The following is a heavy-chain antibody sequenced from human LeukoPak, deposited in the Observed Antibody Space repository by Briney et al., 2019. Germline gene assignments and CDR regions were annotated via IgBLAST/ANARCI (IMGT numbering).Heavy chain of an antibody. CDR3: VRDASGSASYYYYGMDV. J-gene: IGHJ6*02. Sequence: GRSLRLSCAASGFTFNNYALHWVRQAPGKGLEWLAVISYDGSNQYYADSVRGRFTISRDNSKNTLSVQMNSLRAEDTAVYFCVRDASGSASYYYYGMDVWGRGTTVTVSS. V-gene: IGHV3-30*04. CDR1: GFTFNNYA. CDR2: ISYDGSNQ.